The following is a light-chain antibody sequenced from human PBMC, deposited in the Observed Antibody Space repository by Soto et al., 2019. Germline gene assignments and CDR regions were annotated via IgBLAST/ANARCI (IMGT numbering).Light chain of an antibody. Sequence: EIVLTQSPATLSLSPGERATLSCRASQSVSKYLAWYQQKPGQAPRLLIYGASNRATGIPARFTGSGSGTDFTLTISSLEPEDFAVYYCHHRGEWSRTFGQGTKLEIK. CDR3: HHRGEWSRT. V-gene: IGKV3-11*01. J-gene: IGKJ2*01. CDR2: GAS. CDR1: QSVSKY.